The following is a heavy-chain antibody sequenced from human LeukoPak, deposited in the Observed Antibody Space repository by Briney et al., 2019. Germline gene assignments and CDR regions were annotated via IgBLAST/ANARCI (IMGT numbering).Heavy chain of an antibody. Sequence: GESLKISCKGSGYSFTSYWIGWVRQMPGKGLEWMGFNYPGDSDTRYSPSFQGQVTISADKSISTAYLQWSSLKASDTAMYYCARLGYYDSSGYFYFDYWGQGTLVTVSS. J-gene: IGHJ4*02. D-gene: IGHD3-22*01. CDR2: NYPGDSDT. CDR3: ARLGYYDSSGYFYFDY. V-gene: IGHV5-51*01. CDR1: GYSFTSYW.